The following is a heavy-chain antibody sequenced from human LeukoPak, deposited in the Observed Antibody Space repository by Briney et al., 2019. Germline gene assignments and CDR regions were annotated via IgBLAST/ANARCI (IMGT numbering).Heavy chain of an antibody. V-gene: IGHV3-9*03. Sequence: PGGSLRLSCVASGFTFDDYAMHWVRQAPGKGLEWVSGISWNSGNVGYGDSVRGRFTISRDNAKNTLHLQMNSLRAEDMALYYCARASVYDYVWGSYHPFDYWGQGTLVTVSS. CDR2: ISWNSGNV. D-gene: IGHD3-16*02. CDR1: GFTFDDYA. CDR3: ARASVYDYVWGSYHPFDY. J-gene: IGHJ4*02.